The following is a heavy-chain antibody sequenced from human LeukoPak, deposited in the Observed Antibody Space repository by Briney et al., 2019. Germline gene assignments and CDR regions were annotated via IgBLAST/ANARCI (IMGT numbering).Heavy chain of an antibody. J-gene: IGHJ4*02. CDR2: IYYSGST. V-gene: IGHV4-59*01. D-gene: IGHD4-17*01. CDR1: GRSISSYY. CDR3: ARWNGDYDPLPFDY. Sequence: SETLSLTCTVSGRSISSYYWSWIRQPPGEGLEWIRYIYYSGSTNYNPSLKSRVTISVDTSKNQFSLKLSSVTAADAAAYYCARWNGDYDPLPFDYWGQGTLVTVSS.